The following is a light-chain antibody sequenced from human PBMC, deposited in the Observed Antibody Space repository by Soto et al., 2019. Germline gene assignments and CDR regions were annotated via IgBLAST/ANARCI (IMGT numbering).Light chain of an antibody. V-gene: IGKV3-20*01. Sequence: EIVLTQSPGTLSLSPGERATLSCRASQSLRSSYLAWYQQRPGQAPRLLIYGTSSRDPGIPDRFSGSESGTDFPLTISRLEPEYFAVYYCQQHQQYGGPYTCGQGTKLQIK. CDR3: QQHQQYGGPYT. CDR2: GTS. CDR1: QSLRSSY. J-gene: IGKJ2*01.